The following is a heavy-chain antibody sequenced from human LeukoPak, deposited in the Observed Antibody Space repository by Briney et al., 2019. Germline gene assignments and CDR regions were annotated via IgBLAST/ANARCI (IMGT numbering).Heavy chain of an antibody. CDR2: INQSGST. Sequence: PSETLSLTCAVSGGSFSGYFWSWIRQPPGKGLEYVGEINQSGSTNYNPSLKSRVTISVDTSKNQFSLKLSSVTAADTAVYYCAREHFRSTFDPWGQGTLVTVSS. V-gene: IGHV4-34*01. CDR1: GGSFSGYF. CDR3: AREHFRSTFDP. J-gene: IGHJ5*02.